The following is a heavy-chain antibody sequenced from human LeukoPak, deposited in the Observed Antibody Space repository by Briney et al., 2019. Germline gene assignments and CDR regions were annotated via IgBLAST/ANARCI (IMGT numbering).Heavy chain of an antibody. Sequence: SETLSLTCTVSGGSISSYSWSCIRQPPGKGLEWIGYISYSGSSNYNPSLKSRVTISGDTSKNQFSLKLSSVTAADTAVYYCARHYYGELDYWGQGTLVTVSS. CDR3: ARHYYGELDY. CDR2: ISYSGSS. J-gene: IGHJ4*02. V-gene: IGHV4-59*08. CDR1: GGSISSYS. D-gene: IGHD4-17*01.